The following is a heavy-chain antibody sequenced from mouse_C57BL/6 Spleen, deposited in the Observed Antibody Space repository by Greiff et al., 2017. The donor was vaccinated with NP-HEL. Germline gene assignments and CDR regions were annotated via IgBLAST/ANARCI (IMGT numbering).Heavy chain of an antibody. CDR1: GYTFTSYW. CDR2: IYPGSGST. CDR3: ARPSYDYDSYYFDY. V-gene: IGHV1-55*01. Sequence: QVQLQQPGAELVKPGASVKMSCKASGYTFTSYWITWVKQRPGQGLEWIGDIYPGSGSTNYNEKFKSKATLTVDTSSSTAYMQLSSLTSEDSAVYYCARPSYDYDSYYFDYWGQGTTLPVSS. J-gene: IGHJ2*01. D-gene: IGHD2-4*01.